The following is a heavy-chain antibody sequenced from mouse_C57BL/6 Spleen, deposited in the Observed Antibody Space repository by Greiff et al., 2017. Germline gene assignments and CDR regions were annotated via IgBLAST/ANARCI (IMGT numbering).Heavy chain of an antibody. V-gene: IGHV5-4*01. CDR2: ISDGGSYT. D-gene: IGHD2-10*01. CDR3: ARDRPTHGPCYSMDY. CDR1: GFTFSSYA. J-gene: IGHJ4*01. Sequence: EVKLVESGGGLVKPGGSLKLSCAASGFTFSSYAMSWVRQTPEKRLEWVATISDGGSYTYYPDNVKGRFTISRDNAKNHLYLQMSHLKSEDTSMYYCARDRPTHGPCYSMDYWGQGTSVTVSS.